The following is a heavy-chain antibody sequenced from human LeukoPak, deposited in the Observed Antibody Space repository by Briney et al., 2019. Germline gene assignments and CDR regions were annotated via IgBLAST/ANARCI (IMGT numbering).Heavy chain of an antibody. CDR1: GGSISSSSYY. CDR3: ARVEYGYAGGYYFDY. J-gene: IGHJ4*02. CDR2: IYYSGST. D-gene: IGHD5-12*01. V-gene: IGHV4-39*07. Sequence: PSETLSLTCTVSGGSISSSSYYWGWIRQPPGKGLEWIGSIYYSGSTYYNPSLKSRVTISVDTSKNQFSLKLSSVTAADTAVYYCARVEYGYAGGYYFDYWGQGTLVTVSS.